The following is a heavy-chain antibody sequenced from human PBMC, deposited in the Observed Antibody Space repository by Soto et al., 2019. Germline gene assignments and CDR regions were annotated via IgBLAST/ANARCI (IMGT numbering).Heavy chain of an antibody. CDR2: ISSSGSTI. Sequence: GGSLRLSCSASGFTFSSYEMNWVRQAPGKGLEWVSFISSSGSTIYYADSVKGRFTISRDNPKNSLYLQMNSLRAEDTAVYYCARRQTFDPWGQGTLVTVSS. J-gene: IGHJ5*02. V-gene: IGHV3-48*03. CDR3: ARRQTFDP. CDR1: GFTFSSYE.